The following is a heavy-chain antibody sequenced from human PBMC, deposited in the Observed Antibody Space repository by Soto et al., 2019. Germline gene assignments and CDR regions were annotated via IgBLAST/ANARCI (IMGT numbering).Heavy chain of an antibody. Sequence: QVQLQQWGAGLLKPSETLSLTCAVYGGSFSGYYWSWIRQPPGKGLEWIGEINQSGSTNYNPSLKSRVTISVDTSKIQFSLKLSSVTAADTAVYYCARGQSSLLLDCWGQGVLVTVSS. CDR1: GGSFSGYY. CDR2: INQSGST. J-gene: IGHJ4*02. CDR3: ARGQSSLLLDC. V-gene: IGHV4-34*01. D-gene: IGHD2-8*02.